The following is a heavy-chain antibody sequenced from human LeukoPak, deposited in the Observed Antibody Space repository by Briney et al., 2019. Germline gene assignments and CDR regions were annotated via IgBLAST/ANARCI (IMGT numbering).Heavy chain of an antibody. V-gene: IGHV1-18*04. J-gene: IGHJ4*02. CDR3: ARSIAARPGYFDY. Sequence: ASVKVSCKASGYTFTGYYMHWVRQAPGQGLEWMGWISAYNGNTNYAQKLQGRVTMTTDTSTSTAYMELRSLRSDDTAVYYCARSIAARPGYFDYWGQGTLVTVSS. CDR2: ISAYNGNT. CDR1: GYTFTGYY. D-gene: IGHD6-6*01.